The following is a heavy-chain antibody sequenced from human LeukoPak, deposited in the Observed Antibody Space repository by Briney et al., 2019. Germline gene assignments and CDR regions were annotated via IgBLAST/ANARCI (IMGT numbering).Heavy chain of an antibody. D-gene: IGHD6-19*01. CDR2: IYSSGNT. Sequence: SETLSPTCTVSGGSISSYFWSWIRQPPGKGLEWIGYIYSSGNTNYNPSLKSRVTISVDRSKNQFSLKLSSVTAADTAVYYCARDLSSGFDYWGQGTLVTVSS. V-gene: IGHV4-59*01. CDR1: GGSISSYF. CDR3: ARDLSSGFDY. J-gene: IGHJ4*02.